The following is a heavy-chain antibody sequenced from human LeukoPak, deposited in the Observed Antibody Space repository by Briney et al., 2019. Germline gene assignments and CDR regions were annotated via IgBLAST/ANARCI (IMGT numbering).Heavy chain of an antibody. Sequence: SGPTLVNPTQTLTLTCTFSGFSLSTSGMCVSWIRQPPGKALEWLARIDWDDDKYYGTSLKTRLTISKDSSKNQVVLTMTNMDPVDKATYYCARISYSSGWSCYFDYWGQGTLVTVSS. CDR2: IDWDDDK. CDR1: GFSLSTSGMC. CDR3: ARISYSSGWSCYFDY. D-gene: IGHD6-19*01. V-gene: IGHV2-70*11. J-gene: IGHJ4*02.